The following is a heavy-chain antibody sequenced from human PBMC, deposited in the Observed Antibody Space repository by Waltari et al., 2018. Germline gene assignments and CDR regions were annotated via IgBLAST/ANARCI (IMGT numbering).Heavy chain of an antibody. CDR3: ARGPMTTEAFDI. D-gene: IGHD4-17*01. V-gene: IGHV1-8*02. J-gene: IGHJ3*02. CDR2: MNPNSGNT. CDR1: GFTFSSSG. Sequence: QVQLVESGGGVVQPGRSLRLSCAASGFTFSSSGMHWVRQATGQGLEWMGWMNPNSGNTGYAQKFQGRVTMTRNTSISTAYMELSSLRSEDTAVYYCARGPMTTEAFDIWGQGTMVTVSS.